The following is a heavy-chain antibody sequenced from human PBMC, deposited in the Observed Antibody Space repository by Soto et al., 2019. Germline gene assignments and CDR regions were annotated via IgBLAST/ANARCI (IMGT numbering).Heavy chain of an antibody. CDR1: GFTFSSYA. CDR2: ISGSGGST. V-gene: IGHV3-23*01. D-gene: IGHD2-2*01. Sequence: EVQLLESGGGLVQPGGSLRLSCAASGFTFSSYAMSWVRQAPGKGLEWVSAISGSGGSTYYADSVKGRFTISRDNSKNTLYLQMNSLRAEDTAVYYCAKELCSSWTSCYRYYYGMDVWGQGTTVTVSS. J-gene: IGHJ6*02. CDR3: AKELCSSWTSCYRYYYGMDV.